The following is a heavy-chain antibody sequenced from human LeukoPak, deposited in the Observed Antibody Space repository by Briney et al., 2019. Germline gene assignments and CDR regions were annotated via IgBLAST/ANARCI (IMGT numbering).Heavy chain of an antibody. CDR1: GYTFTSYD. D-gene: IGHD3-22*01. CDR2: MNPNSGNT. Sequence: ASVKVSCKASGYTFTSYDINWVRQATGQGLEWMGWMNPNSGNTGYAQKFQGGVTMTRNTSISTAYMELSSLRSEDTAVYYCARFDSSGYYFQNDYWGQGTLVTVSS. J-gene: IGHJ4*02. CDR3: ARFDSSGYYFQNDY. V-gene: IGHV1-8*01.